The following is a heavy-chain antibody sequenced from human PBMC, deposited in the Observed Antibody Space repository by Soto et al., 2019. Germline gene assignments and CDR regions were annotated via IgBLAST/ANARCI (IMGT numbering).Heavy chain of an antibody. V-gene: IGHV1-2*04. J-gene: IGHJ6*02. CDR1: GYTFTGYY. Sequence: QVPLVQSGAEVKKPGASVKVSCKASGYTFTGYYMHWVRQAPGQGLAWMGWINPNSGGTNYAQKFQGWVTMTRDTSLSTAYMELSRRRSDDTAVYYCARDGGNYDILTGYYYYYYGMDVWGQGTKVTVSS. CDR2: INPNSGGT. D-gene: IGHD3-9*01. CDR3: ARDGGNYDILTGYYYYYYGMDV.